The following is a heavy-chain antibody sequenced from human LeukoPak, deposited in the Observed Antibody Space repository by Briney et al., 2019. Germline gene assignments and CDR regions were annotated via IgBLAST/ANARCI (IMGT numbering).Heavy chain of an antibody. J-gene: IGHJ6*02. CDR1: GFTFSSYG. D-gene: IGHD2-2*02. Sequence: GGSLRLSCAASGFTFSSYGMSWVRQAPGKGLEWVSGISGSGGSTYYADSVKGRFTISRDNSKNTLYLQMNSLRAEDTAVYYCAKAVSCSTTSCYRSYGMDVWGQGTTVTVSS. V-gene: IGHV3-23*01. CDR3: AKAVSCSTTSCYRSYGMDV. CDR2: ISGSGGST.